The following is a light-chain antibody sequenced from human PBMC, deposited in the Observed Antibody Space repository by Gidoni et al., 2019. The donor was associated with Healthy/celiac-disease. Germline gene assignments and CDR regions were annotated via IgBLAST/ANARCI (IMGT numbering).Light chain of an antibody. CDR1: QGISSY. Sequence: DIQLTQSPSFLSASVGDRVTITCRASQGISSYLAWYQQKPGKAPKLLIYAASTLQSGVPSRFSGSGSGTEFTLTISSLQPEDFATYYCQQLNSYPLLFXGXTKAEIK. J-gene: IGKJ4*01. V-gene: IGKV1-9*01. CDR2: AAS. CDR3: QQLNSYPLL.